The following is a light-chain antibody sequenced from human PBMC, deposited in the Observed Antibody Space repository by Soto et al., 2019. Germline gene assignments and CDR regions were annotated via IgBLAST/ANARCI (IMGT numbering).Light chain of an antibody. CDR3: SSYPSSNAYV. V-gene: IGLV2-14*01. Sequence: QSVLTQAASVSGSPGQSITISCTGTSSDVGDYNYVSWYQQFTGKAPKVMIFEVSHRASGVSNRFSGSKSDTTASLTISGLQAEDEADYYCSSYPSSNAYVFGPGTTVTVL. CDR2: EVS. CDR1: SSDVGDYNY. J-gene: IGLJ1*01.